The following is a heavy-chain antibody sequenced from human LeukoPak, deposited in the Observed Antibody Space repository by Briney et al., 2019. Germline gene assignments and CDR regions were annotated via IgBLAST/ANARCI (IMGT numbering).Heavy chain of an antibody. J-gene: IGHJ4*02. V-gene: IGHV3-74*01. Sequence: GGSLRLSCAASGFTFSSHWMHWGRQAPGKGLVWVSRINSDGSSTTYADSVKGRFTVSRDNAKNTLYLQMNSLRAEDTAVYYCARLSCSSTSCSTYDYWGQGTLVTVSS. D-gene: IGHD2-2*01. CDR1: GFTFSSHW. CDR3: ARLSCSSTSCSTYDY. CDR2: INSDGSST.